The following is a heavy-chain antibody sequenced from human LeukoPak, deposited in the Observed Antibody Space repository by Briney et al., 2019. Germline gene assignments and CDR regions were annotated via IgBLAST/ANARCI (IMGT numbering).Heavy chain of an antibody. D-gene: IGHD6-13*01. Sequence: SETLSLTCTVSGGSISSSSYYWGWIRQPPGKGLEWIGSIYYSGSTHYNPSLKSRVTISVDTSKNQFSLKLSSVTAADTAVYYCASHGYSSSYNRYYYYYYMDVWGKGTTVTVSS. CDR2: IYYSGST. J-gene: IGHJ6*03. CDR3: ASHGYSSSYNRYYYYYYMDV. V-gene: IGHV4-39*07. CDR1: GGSISSSSYY.